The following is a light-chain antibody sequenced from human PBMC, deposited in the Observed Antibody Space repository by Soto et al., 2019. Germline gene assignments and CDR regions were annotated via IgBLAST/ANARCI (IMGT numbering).Light chain of an antibody. V-gene: IGKV4-1*01. J-gene: IGKJ1*01. CDR2: WAS. CDR3: HQYPTNSWT. Sequence: IVMTHXPXXXXLXXXGMSTRXCKSSQSVLYSSNNKNYLAWYQQKPGQSPKLLIYWASFRESGVPDRFICSGSGTDFTLTMCKLQAEDVVLYYGHQYPTNSWTFGEGTKVDIK. CDR1: QSVLYSSNNKNY.